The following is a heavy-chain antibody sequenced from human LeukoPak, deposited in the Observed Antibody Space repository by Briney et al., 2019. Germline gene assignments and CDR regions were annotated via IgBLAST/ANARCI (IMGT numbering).Heavy chain of an antibody. Sequence: GGSLRLSCAASGFTFSSYSMNWVRQAPGKGLEWVSAISGSGGSTYYADSVKGRFTISRDNSKNTLYLQMNSLRAEDTAVYYCARANYDFWSGYLTDNWFDPWGQGTLVTVSS. CDR3: ARANYDFWSGYLTDNWFDP. J-gene: IGHJ5*02. D-gene: IGHD3-3*01. CDR2: ISGSGGST. CDR1: GFTFSSYS. V-gene: IGHV3-23*01.